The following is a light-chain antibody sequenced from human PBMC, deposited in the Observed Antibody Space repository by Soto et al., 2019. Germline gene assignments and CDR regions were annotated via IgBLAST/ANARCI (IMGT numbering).Light chain of an antibody. CDR2: EVT. CDR3: SSHAGIINVI. J-gene: IGLJ2*01. Sequence: QSVLTQPPSASGSPGQSVTISCTGTASDVGGYNSVSWYQQHPGKAPKLIIYEVTKRPSGVPDRFSGSRSGYTASLTVSGLLAEDEADYYCSSHAGIINVIFGGGTKVTVL. V-gene: IGLV2-8*01. CDR1: ASDVGGYNS.